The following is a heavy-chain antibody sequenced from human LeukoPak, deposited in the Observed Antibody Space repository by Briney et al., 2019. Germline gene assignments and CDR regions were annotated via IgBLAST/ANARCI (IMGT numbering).Heavy chain of an antibody. Sequence: PGGSLRLSCAASGFTFSSYAMHWVRQAPGKGLEWVAVISYDGSNKYYADSVKGRFTISRDNSKNTLYLQMNSLRAEDTAVYYCARDKEAHLYYYYGMDVWGQGTTVTVSS. V-gene: IGHV3-30-3*01. CDR1: GFTFSSYA. CDR2: ISYDGSNK. CDR3: ARDKEAHLYYYYGMDV. J-gene: IGHJ6*02.